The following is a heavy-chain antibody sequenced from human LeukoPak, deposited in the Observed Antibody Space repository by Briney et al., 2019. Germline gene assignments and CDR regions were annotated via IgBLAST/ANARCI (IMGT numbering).Heavy chain of an antibody. D-gene: IGHD2-2*01. CDR2: INPNSGGT. J-gene: IGHJ5*02. Sequence: ASVKVSCKASGYTFTGYYMHWVRQAPGQGLEWMGWINPNSGGTNYAQKFQGRVTMTRDTSISTAYMELSRLRSDDTAVYYCARDLGYCSSTSCVLNWFDPWGQGTLATVSS. CDR1: GYTFTGYY. CDR3: ARDLGYCSSTSCVLNWFDP. V-gene: IGHV1-2*02.